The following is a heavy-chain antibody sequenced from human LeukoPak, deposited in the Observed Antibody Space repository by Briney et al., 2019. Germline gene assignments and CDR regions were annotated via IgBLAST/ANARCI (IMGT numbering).Heavy chain of an antibody. V-gene: IGHV4-61*01. D-gene: IGHD1-26*01. J-gene: IGHJ5*02. CDR2: IYYSGST. CDR1: GGSVSSGRYY. CDR3: ARGRGGTYYWYDP. Sequence: PSETLSLTCTVSGGSVSSGRYYWSWIRQPPGKGLEWIGYIYYSGSTNYNPSLKSRVTISVDTSKNQFSLKLSSVTAADTAVYYCARGRGGTYYWYDPWGQGTLVTVSS.